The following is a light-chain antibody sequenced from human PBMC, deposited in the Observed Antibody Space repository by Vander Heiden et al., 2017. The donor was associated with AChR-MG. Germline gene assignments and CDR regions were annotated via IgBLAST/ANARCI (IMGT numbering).Light chain of an antibody. CDR2: AAS. CDR3: QQSYSTHL. Sequence: DIQMTQSPSSLSASVGDRVTITCRASRSISSYLNWYQQKAGKAPKLLIYAASRLQSGVPSRFSGSGSGTDFTLTISSLQPEDFENYDCQQSYSTHLFGDGTKVDIK. CDR1: RSISSY. V-gene: IGKV1-39*01. J-gene: IGKJ3*01.